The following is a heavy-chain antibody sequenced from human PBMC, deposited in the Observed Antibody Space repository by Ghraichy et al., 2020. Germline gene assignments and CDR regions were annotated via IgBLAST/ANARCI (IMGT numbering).Heavy chain of an antibody. J-gene: IGHJ3*02. CDR2: IRSKAYGGTT. D-gene: IGHD4-23*01. CDR3: TRVRNDYGGNSEGVDAFDI. CDR1: GFTFGDYA. Sequence: GESLNISCTASGFTFGDYAMSWFRQAPGKGLEWVGFIRSKAYGGTTEYAASVKGRFTISRDDSKSIAYLQMNSLKTEDTAVYYCTRVRNDYGGNSEGVDAFDIWGQGTMVTVSS. V-gene: IGHV3-49*03.